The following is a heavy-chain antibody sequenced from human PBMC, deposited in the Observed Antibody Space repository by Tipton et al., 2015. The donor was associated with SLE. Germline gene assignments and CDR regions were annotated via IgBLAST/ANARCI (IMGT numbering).Heavy chain of an antibody. D-gene: IGHD5-18*01. CDR3: ATLDTAMGDFDC. V-gene: IGHV4-38-2*01. CDR1: GESFSAYY. CDR2: IYYSGST. Sequence: TLSLTCAVYGESFSAYYWGWIRQPPGKGLEWIGSIYYSGSTYYNPSLKSRVTISVDTSKNQFSLKLSSVTAADTAVYYCATLDTAMGDFDCWGQGTLVTVSS. J-gene: IGHJ4*02.